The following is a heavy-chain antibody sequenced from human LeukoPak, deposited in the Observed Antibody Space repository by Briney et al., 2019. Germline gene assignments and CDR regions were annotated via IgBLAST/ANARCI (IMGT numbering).Heavy chain of an antibody. CDR2: INPNSGGT. D-gene: IGHD2-15*01. CDR1: GYTFTGYY. J-gene: IGHJ5*02. CDR3: ARGRYCSDGNCYHNWFDP. Sequence: GASVKVSCKASGYTFTGYYMHWVRQAPGQDLEWMGWINPNSGGTDYAQNFQGRVTMTRDTSISTAYMELSRLRSDDTAVYYCARGRYCSDGNCYHNWFDPWGQGTLVTVSS. V-gene: IGHV1-2*02.